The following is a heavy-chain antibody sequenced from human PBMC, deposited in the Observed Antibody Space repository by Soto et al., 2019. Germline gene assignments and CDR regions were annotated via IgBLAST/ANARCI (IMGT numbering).Heavy chain of an antibody. Sequence: SETLYLTCTGSGDSIISSDFYWGWVRQPPGKGLEWIGSSFYLGSSYYNPSLKSRVTMSVDTSKNQFSLRLRSVTAADTALYFCARHSLALRKNNWFDPWGQGIMVTVSS. CDR3: ARHSLALRKNNWFDP. CDR1: GDSIISSDFY. CDR2: SFYLGSS. D-gene: IGHD3-3*02. V-gene: IGHV4-39*01. J-gene: IGHJ5*02.